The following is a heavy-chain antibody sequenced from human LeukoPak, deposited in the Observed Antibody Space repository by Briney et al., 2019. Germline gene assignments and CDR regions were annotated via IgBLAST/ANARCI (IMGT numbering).Heavy chain of an antibody. V-gene: IGHV4-38-2*02. CDR1: GYSISSGYY. J-gene: IGHJ5*02. Sequence: SETLSLTCTVSGYSISSGYYWGWIRQPPGKGLEWIGSIYHSESTYYNPSLKSRVTISVDTSKNQFSLKLSSVTAADTAVYYCAQSPPMVRGVIIASLSWFDPWGQGTLVTVSS. CDR2: IYHSEST. CDR3: AQSPPMVRGVIIASLSWFDP. D-gene: IGHD3-10*01.